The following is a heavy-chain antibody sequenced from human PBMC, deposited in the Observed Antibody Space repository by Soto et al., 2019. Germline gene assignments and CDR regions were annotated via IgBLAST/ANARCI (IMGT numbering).Heavy chain of an antibody. J-gene: IGHJ5*02. Sequence: QVQLQESGPGLVKPSQTLSLTCTVSGGSISSGGYYWSWIRQHPGKGLEWIGYIYYSGSTYYNPSRKSRVTIAVDTSKEQFALKLSSVTAADTAVGYCARQCIGAAGRGGGDPPNRRGENWFDPWGQGTLVTVSS. D-gene: IGHD6-13*01. CDR2: IYYSGST. CDR3: ARQCIGAAGRGGGDPPNRRGENWFDP. V-gene: IGHV4-31*03. CDR1: GGSISSGGYY.